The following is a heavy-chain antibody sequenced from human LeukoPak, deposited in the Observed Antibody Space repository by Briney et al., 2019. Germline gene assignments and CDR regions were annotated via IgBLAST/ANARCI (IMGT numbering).Heavy chain of an antibody. CDR1: GFTFSSYE. CDR2: ISSSGSTI. D-gene: IGHD6-13*01. Sequence: GGSLRLSCAASGFTFSSYEMNWVRQAPGKGPEWVSYISSSGSTIYYADSVKGRFTISRDNAKNSLYLQMNSLRAEDTAVYYCARARFSSSWYVDAFDIWGQGTMVTVSS. V-gene: IGHV3-48*03. J-gene: IGHJ3*02. CDR3: ARARFSSSWYVDAFDI.